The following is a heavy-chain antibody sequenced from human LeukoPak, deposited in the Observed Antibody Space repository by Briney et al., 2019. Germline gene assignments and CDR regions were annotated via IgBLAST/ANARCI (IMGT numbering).Heavy chain of an antibody. Sequence: SVKVSCKASGGTFSSYAISWVRQAPGQGLEWRGAIIPIFGTANYAQKFQGRVTITTDESTSTAYMELSSLRSEDTAVYYCARGVAPARDYYYYMDVWGKGTTVTVSS. V-gene: IGHV1-69*05. CDR2: IIPIFGTA. J-gene: IGHJ6*03. CDR1: GGTFSSYA. CDR3: ARGVAPARDYYYYMDV. D-gene: IGHD2-2*01.